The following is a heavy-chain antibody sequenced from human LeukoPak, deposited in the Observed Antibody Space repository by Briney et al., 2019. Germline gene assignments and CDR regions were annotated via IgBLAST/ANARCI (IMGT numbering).Heavy chain of an antibody. CDR1: GFTFSTYA. V-gene: IGHV3-30-3*01. D-gene: IGHD5-12*01. CDR3: ARGEFSGLDY. J-gene: IGHJ4*02. CDR2: ILYDGSNE. Sequence: GGSLRLSCAASGFTFSTYAMHWVRQAPGKGLEWVAVILYDGSNEHYTDSVRGRFTVSRDNPKNTLWLQMNSLTADDTAVYYCARGEFSGLDYWGQGTLVTVSS.